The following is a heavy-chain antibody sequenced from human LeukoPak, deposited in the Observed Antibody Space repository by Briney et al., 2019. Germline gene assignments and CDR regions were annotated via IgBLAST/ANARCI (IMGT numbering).Heavy chain of an antibody. CDR3: TRGPGLFDY. CDR2: IRSKAYGGTT. D-gene: IGHD3-10*01. V-gene: IGHV3-49*04. Sequence: GRSLRLSCTASGFTFGDYAMSWVRQAPGKGLEWVGFIRSKAYGGTTEYAASVKGRFTIPRDDSKSIAYLQMNSLKTEDTAVYYCTRGPGLFDYWGQGTLVTVSS. CDR1: GFTFGDYA. J-gene: IGHJ4*02.